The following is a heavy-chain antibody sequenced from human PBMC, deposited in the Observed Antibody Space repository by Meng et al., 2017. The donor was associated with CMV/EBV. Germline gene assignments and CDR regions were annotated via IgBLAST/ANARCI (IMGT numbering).Heavy chain of an antibody. D-gene: IGHD2-2*01. CDR2: IYSGGST. Sequence: GEPLKISCAASGFTVSSNYMSWVRQAPGKGLEWVSVIYSGGSTYYADSVKGRFTISRDNSKNTLYLQMNSLRAKDTAVYYCARSGYCSSTSCSKTSIGVDDYWGQGTLVTVSS. J-gene: IGHJ4*02. CDR1: GFTVSSNY. CDR3: ARSGYCSSTSCSKTSIGVDDY. V-gene: IGHV3-53*01.